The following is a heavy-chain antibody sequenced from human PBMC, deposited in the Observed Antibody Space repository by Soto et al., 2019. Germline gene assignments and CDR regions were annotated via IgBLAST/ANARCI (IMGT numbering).Heavy chain of an antibody. CDR1: GGSISSYY. V-gene: IGHV4-59*01. CDR2: IHSSGNS. D-gene: IGHD7-27*01. Sequence: SETLSLTCTVSGGSISSYYWSWIRQPPGKGLEWIGYIHSSGNSNYNPSLKSRVTAPADTSKNQFSLKLKSVTAADTAVYYCARGGGLTPNFDYWGQGTLVTVSS. J-gene: IGHJ4*02. CDR3: ARGGGLTPNFDY.